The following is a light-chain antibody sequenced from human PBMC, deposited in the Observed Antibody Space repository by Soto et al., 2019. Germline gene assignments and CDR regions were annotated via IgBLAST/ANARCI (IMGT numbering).Light chain of an antibody. J-gene: IGLJ1*01. CDR2: EVS. CDR1: SSDVGAYDF. CDR3: SSHLPSNTRV. V-gene: IGLV2-14*03. Sequence: QSALTQPASVSGSPGQSIAISCTGTSSDVGAYDFVSWYQQHPDKAPKLLIYEVSNRPSGVSDRFSGSKSVNTATLTISGLQAEDEADYYCSSHLPSNTRVFGTGTKVTVL.